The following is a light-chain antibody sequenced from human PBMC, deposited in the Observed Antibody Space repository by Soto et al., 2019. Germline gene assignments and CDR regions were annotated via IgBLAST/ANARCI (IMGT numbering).Light chain of an antibody. CDR3: SSYTSSNTLV. V-gene: IGLV2-14*03. Sequence: QSALTQPASVSGSPGQSITISCTGTISDLGAYNYVSWYQHHPGRAPKLMIYDVSNRPSGVSNRFSGSKSGKTASLTISGLQAEDEADYYCSSYTSSNTLVFGGGTKLTVL. J-gene: IGLJ2*01. CDR1: ISDLGAYNY. CDR2: DVS.